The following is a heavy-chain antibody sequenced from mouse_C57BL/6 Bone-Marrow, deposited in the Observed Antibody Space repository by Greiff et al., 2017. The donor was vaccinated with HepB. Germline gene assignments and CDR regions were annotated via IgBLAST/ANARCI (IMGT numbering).Heavy chain of an antibody. V-gene: IGHV1-55*01. CDR3: ARSGRDYYGSRSFDY. J-gene: IGHJ2*01. CDR2: IYPGSGST. Sequence: QVQLQQSGAELVKPGASVKMSCKASGYTFTSYWITWVKQRPGQGLEWIGDIYPGSGSTNYNEKFKSKATLTVDTSSSTAYMQLSSLTSEDSAVYYCARSGRDYYGSRSFDYWGQGTTLTVSS. CDR1: GYTFTSYW. D-gene: IGHD1-1*01.